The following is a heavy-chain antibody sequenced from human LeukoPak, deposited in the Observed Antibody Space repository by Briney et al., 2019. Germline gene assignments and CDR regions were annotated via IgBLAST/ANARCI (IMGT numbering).Heavy chain of an antibody. D-gene: IGHD3-3*01. CDR3: VGTFTVFGVVSTID. V-gene: IGHV3-23*01. CDR1: GFTFSSYA. J-gene: IGHJ4*02. Sequence: GGSLRLSCAASGFTFSSYAMSWVRQAPGKGLEWVSSISFSGDNRGDNTYYADSVRGRFSISRDNSQNTVFLQMSSLRVDDTAAYYCVGTFTVFGVVSTIDWGQGTLVTVSS. CDR2: ISFSGDNRGDNT.